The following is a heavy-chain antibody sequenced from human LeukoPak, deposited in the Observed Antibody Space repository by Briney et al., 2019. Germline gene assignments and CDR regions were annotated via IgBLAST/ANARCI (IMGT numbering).Heavy chain of an antibody. CDR2: IIPIFGTA. CDR1: GYTFTGYY. D-gene: IGHD5-18*01. J-gene: IGHJ6*03. CDR3: ARGYRDTATTSYYYYYVDV. Sequence: SVKVSCKASGYTFTGYYMHWVRQAPGQGLEWMGGIIPIFGTANYAQKFQGRVTITADKSTSTAYMELSSLRSEDTAVYYCARGYRDTATTSYYYYYVDVWGKGTTVTVSS. V-gene: IGHV1-69*06.